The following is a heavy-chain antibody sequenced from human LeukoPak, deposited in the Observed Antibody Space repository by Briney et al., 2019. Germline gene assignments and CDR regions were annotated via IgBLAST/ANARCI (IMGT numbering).Heavy chain of an antibody. Sequence: ASVKVSCKASGYTFTGYYMHWVRQAPGQGLEWMGWINPNSGGTNYAQKFQGWVTMTRDTSISTAYMELSRLRSDDTAVYYCARDLGRVGATYDYWGQGTLVTVSS. V-gene: IGHV1-2*04. CDR2: INPNSGGT. CDR1: GYTFTGYY. CDR3: ARDLGRVGATYDY. J-gene: IGHJ4*02. D-gene: IGHD1-26*01.